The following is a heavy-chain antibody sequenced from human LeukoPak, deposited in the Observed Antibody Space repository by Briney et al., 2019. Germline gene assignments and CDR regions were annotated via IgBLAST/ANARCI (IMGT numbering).Heavy chain of an antibody. CDR3: ARDPYGDYVSFYYGMDV. D-gene: IGHD4-17*01. Sequence: GGSLRLSCAASGFTFSSYSMNWVRQAPGKGLEWVSYISSSSSTIYYADSVKGRFTISRDNAKNSLYQQMNSLRAEDTAVYYCARDPYGDYVSFYYGMDVWGQGTTVTVSS. CDR2: ISSSSSTI. CDR1: GFTFSSYS. V-gene: IGHV3-48*04. J-gene: IGHJ6*02.